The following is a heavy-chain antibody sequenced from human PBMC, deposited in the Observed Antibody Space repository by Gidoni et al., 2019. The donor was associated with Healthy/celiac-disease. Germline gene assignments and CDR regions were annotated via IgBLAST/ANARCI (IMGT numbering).Heavy chain of an antibody. J-gene: IGHJ4*02. V-gene: IGHV4-39*01. Sequence: QLQLQESGPGLVKPSETLSLTCPVSGGSISSSSYYWGWIRQPPGKGLEWIGSIYYSGSTYYNPSLKSRVTISVDTSKNQFSLKLSSVTAADTAVYYCASRKTPRTSHLDYWGQGTLVTVSS. CDR1: GGSISSSSYY. CDR3: ASRKTPRTSHLDY. CDR2: IYYSGST. D-gene: IGHD2-2*01.